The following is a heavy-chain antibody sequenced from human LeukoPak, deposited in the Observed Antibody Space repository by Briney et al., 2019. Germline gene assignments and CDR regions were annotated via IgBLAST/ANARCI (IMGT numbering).Heavy chain of an antibody. J-gene: IGHJ4*02. CDR3: AIAQSWDELFDS. CDR2: ISINTDT. V-gene: IGHV3-53*01. Sequence: GGSLRLSCAASGIAVTGNYMSWVRQPPGKGLEWVAFISINTDTFYADSVRGRFTISRDSSKNTLFLQMNSLGDEDSAVYYCAIAQSWDELFDSWGQGTLVTVSS. D-gene: IGHD1-26*01. CDR1: GIAVTGNY.